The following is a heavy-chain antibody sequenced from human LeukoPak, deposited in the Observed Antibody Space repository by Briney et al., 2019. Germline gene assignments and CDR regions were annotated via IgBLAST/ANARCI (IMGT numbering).Heavy chain of an antibody. CDR3: ARDRQRGYSYGFDY. V-gene: IGHV3-48*03. CDR2: ISSSGSTI. J-gene: IGHJ4*02. Sequence: GGSLRLSCAASGFTFSSYEMNWVREAPGKGLEGVSYISSSGSTIYYAGSVKGRFTISRDNAKNSLYPQMNSLRAEDTAVYYCARDRQRGYSYGFDYWGQGTLVTVSS. CDR1: GFTFSSYE. D-gene: IGHD5-18*01.